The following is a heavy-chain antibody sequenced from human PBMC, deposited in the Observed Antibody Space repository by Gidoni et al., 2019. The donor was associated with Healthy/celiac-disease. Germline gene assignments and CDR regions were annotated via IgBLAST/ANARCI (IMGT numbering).Heavy chain of an antibody. J-gene: IGHJ4*02. CDR2: INHSGST. V-gene: IGHV4-34*01. D-gene: IGHD3-10*01. Sequence: QVQLQQWGAGLLKPSATLSLTCAVYGGSFSGYSWSWSRQPPGKGLEWIGEINHSGSTNYNPSLKSRVTISVDTSKNQFALKLSSVTAADTAVYYCARGRGVDYWGQGTLVTVSS. CDR3: ARGRGVDY. CDR1: GGSFSGYS.